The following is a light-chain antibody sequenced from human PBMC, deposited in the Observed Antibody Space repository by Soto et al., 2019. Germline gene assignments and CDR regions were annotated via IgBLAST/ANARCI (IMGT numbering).Light chain of an antibody. CDR1: QSVGSN. V-gene: IGKV3-15*01. J-gene: IGKJ4*01. CDR3: QQYNNWPPLT. Sequence: EIVMTQPPGTLSVSPGERATLSCRASQSVGSNLAWYQQKPGQAPRLLIYGASTRATGIPARFSGSGSGTEFTLTISSLQSEDFAVYYCQQYNNWPPLTFGGGTKVDI. CDR2: GAS.